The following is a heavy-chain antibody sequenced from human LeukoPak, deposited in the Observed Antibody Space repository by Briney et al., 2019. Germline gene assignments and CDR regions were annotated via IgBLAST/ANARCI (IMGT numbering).Heavy chain of an antibody. CDR2: FHSNGNT. D-gene: IGHD4-17*01. V-gene: IGHV4-39*01. J-gene: IGHJ5*02. Sequence: PSETLSLTCTVSGGSLSRSTIPYPWGWLRQPPGKGPEWIGSFHSNGNTYYNPSLKSRVMISVDSSKNQLSLTLGSVTGKDAAVYYCARLPTGFPNWVDPWGQGTLVTVSS. CDR3: ARLPTGFPNWVDP. CDR1: GGSLSRSTIPYP.